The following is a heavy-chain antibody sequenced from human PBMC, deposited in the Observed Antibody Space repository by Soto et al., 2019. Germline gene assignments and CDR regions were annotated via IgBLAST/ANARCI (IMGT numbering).Heavy chain of an antibody. CDR2: INPNRGGT. CDR1: GDTFSYYY. V-gene: IGHV1-2*02. CDR3: ARDTGTGPIVLMVYTSTYNWLDP. J-gene: IGHJ5*01. D-gene: IGHD2-8*01. Sequence: GXAVKVSCSASGDTFSYYYIHLVRQAPGQGLECMGWINPNRGGTQYSQKFQGRVTMTTDTSISAAYMELNSLRSDDTATYYCARDTGTGPIVLMVYTSTYNWLDPWGQGTLVTV.